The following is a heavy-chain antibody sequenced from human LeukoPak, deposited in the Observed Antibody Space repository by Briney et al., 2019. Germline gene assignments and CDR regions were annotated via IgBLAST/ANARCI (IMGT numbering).Heavy chain of an antibody. J-gene: IGHJ4*02. CDR3: ARALGSYFDY. CDR2: INSDGSVT. CDR1: GFTFSGDW. D-gene: IGHD1-26*01. Sequence: GGSLRLSCAASGFTFSGDWMHWVRQAPGKGLVWVSRINSDGSVTNYADSVKGRFTISRDNAKNTLYLQMNSLRAEDTAVYYCARALGSYFDYWGREPWSPSPQ. V-gene: IGHV3-74*01.